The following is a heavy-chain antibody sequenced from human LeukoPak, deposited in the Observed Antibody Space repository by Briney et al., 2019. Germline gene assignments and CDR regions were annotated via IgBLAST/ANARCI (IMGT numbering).Heavy chain of an antibody. V-gene: IGHV4-59*01. D-gene: IGHD3-16*01. CDR3: ARAGGITLTGNDAFDI. CDR1: GGSISSYY. Sequence: SETLSLTCTVSGGSISSYYWSWIRQPPGKGLEWIGYTYYSGSTNYNPSLKSRVTISVDTSKNQFSLKLSSVTAADTAVYYCARAGGITLTGNDAFDIWGQGTMVTVSS. J-gene: IGHJ3*02. CDR2: TYYSGST.